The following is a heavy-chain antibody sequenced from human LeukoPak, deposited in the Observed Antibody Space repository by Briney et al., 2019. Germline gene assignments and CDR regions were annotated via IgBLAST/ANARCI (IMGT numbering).Heavy chain of an antibody. Sequence: GESLKISCKASEYRFTSYWIGWVRQMPGKGLEWMGIIYPGDSDTRYSPSFQGQVTISADKSISTAYLQWSSLKASDTAMYYCAIAYGGNSQFGYYFDYWGQGTLVTVSS. D-gene: IGHD4-23*01. V-gene: IGHV5-51*01. CDR2: IYPGDSDT. J-gene: IGHJ4*02. CDR3: AIAYGGNSQFGYYFDY. CDR1: EYRFTSYW.